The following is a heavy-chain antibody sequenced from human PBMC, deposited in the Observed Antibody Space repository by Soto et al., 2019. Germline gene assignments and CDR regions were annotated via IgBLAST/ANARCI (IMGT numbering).Heavy chain of an antibody. CDR2: IYYSGST. J-gene: IGHJ6*02. Sequence: SETLSLTCTVSGGSISSYYWSWIRQPPGKGLEWIGYIYYSGSTNYNPSPKSRVTISVDTSKNQFSLKLSSVTAADTAVSYCAGVYGDHRWAYYHYGMDVWGQGSTVTVSS. V-gene: IGHV4-59*08. CDR3: AGVYGDHRWAYYHYGMDV. D-gene: IGHD4-17*01. CDR1: GGSISSYY.